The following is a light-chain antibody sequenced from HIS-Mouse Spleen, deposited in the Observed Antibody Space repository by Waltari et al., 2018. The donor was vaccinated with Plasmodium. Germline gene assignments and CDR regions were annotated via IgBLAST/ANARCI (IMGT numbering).Light chain of an antibody. CDR3: QAWDSSTVV. CDR2: QDS. V-gene: IGLV3-1*01. Sequence: SYELTQPPSVSVSPGQTASITCSGDKLGAKYACWYQQKPGQSPVLVIYQDSKRPSGIPERFSGSNSGNTATLTISGTQAMDAADYYCQAWDSSTVVFGGGTKLTVL. CDR1: KLGAKY. J-gene: IGLJ2*01.